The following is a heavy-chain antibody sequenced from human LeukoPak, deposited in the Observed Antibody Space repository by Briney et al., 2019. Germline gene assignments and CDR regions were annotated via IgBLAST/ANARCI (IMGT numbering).Heavy chain of an antibody. CDR2: ISSSGSTI. CDR3: ARAKVLDFDY. Sequence: PGGSLRLSCAASGFTFSSYEMNWVRQAPGKGLEWVSYISSSGSTIYYADSVKGRFTISRDNAKNSLYLQMSSLRAEDTAVYYCARAKVLDFDYWGQGTLVTVSS. V-gene: IGHV3-48*03. D-gene: IGHD1-14*01. CDR1: GFTFSSYE. J-gene: IGHJ4*02.